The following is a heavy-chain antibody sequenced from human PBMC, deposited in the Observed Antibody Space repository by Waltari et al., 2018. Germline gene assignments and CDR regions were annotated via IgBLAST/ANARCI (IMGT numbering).Heavy chain of an antibody. Sequence: QGQLVQSGAEVKKPGASVKVSCRASGYMYSCCDLNWVRQASGQGLEWMGWMNPNSGNTGYAQSFQGRVTMTRDTSTRTAYMELSNLRSDDTAVYYCVRSYTETTTPIAGYWGQGILVTVSS. CDR2: MNPNSGNT. D-gene: IGHD4-17*01. V-gene: IGHV1-8*02. CDR3: VRSYTETTTPIAGY. CDR1: GYMYSCCD. J-gene: IGHJ4*02.